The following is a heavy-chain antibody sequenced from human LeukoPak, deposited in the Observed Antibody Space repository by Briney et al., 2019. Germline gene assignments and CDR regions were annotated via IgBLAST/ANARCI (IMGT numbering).Heavy chain of an antibody. CDR1: GFTFDDYG. CDR2: INWNGGST. V-gene: IGHV3-20*04. CDR3: ARHAERKYSSSWYYYYYMDV. D-gene: IGHD6-13*01. Sequence: GGSLRLSCAASGFTFDDYGMSWVRQAPGKGLEWVSGINWNGGSTGYDSVKGRFTISRDNAKNSLYLQMNSLRAEDTALYYCARHAERKYSSSWYYYYYMDVWGKGTTVTVSS. J-gene: IGHJ6*03.